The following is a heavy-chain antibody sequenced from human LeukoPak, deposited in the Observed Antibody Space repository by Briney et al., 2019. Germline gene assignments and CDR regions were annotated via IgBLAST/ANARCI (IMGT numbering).Heavy chain of an antibody. CDR3: AKVKSGYCSTTSCSLFDY. Sequence: GGSLRLSCAASGFTFSNYAMSWVRQAPGKGLEWVSGLSTSGGSTNYADSVKGRFTISRDNSKNTLYLQMNSLRAEDTAIYYCAKVKSGYCSTTSCSLFDYWGQGTLVTVSS. CDR1: GFTFSNYA. D-gene: IGHD2-2*01. V-gene: IGHV3-23*01. J-gene: IGHJ4*02. CDR2: LSTSGGST.